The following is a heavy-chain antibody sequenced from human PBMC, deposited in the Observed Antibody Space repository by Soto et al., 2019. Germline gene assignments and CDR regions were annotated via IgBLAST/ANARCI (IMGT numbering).Heavy chain of an antibody. V-gene: IGHV3-7*03. CDR3: ARDHLILPAHDFFYGSDV. CDR1: GFTFSMYS. CDR2: IPQDGVDG. J-gene: IGHJ6*02. Sequence: LRLSCEVSGFTFSMYSMSWVRQSPGKGLEWVAKIPQDGVDGHYADSVKGRFTISRDNGKNSLYLQLNNLRAEDTAVYYCARDHLILPAHDFFYGSDVWGRGATVTVSS. D-gene: IGHD2-21*02.